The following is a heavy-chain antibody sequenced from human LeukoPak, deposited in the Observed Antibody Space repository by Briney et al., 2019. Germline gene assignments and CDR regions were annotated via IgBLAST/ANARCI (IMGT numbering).Heavy chain of an antibody. V-gene: IGHV1-18*01. CDR1: GYTFTSYD. Sequence: ASVKVSCKASGYTFTSYDINWVRQAPGQGLEWMGWISAHNGNTNYAQKLQGRVTMTTDTSTSTAYMELRSLRSDDTAVYYCARDGRMPYYGSSGYYYYWGQGTLVTVSS. CDR2: ISAHNGNT. CDR3: ARDGRMPYYGSSGYYYY. D-gene: IGHD3-22*01. J-gene: IGHJ4*02.